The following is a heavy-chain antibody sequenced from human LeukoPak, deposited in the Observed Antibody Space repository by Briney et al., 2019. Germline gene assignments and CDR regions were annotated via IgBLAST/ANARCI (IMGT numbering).Heavy chain of an antibody. D-gene: IGHD3-3*01. Sequence: EASVKVSCKASGGTFSSYAISWVRQAPGQGLEWMGGIIPIFGTANYAQKFQGRVTITTDESTSTAYMELSSLRSEDTAVYYCARDTGLTVWSGFYYYYMDVWGKGTTVTVSS. CDR2: IIPIFGTA. V-gene: IGHV1-69*05. CDR1: GGTFSSYA. J-gene: IGHJ6*03. CDR3: ARDTGLTVWSGFYYYYMDV.